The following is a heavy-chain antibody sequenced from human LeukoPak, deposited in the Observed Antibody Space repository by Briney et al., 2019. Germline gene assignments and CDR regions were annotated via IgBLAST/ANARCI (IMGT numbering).Heavy chain of an antibody. V-gene: IGHV4-30-2*01. Sequence: SETLSLTCAVSGGSISSGGYSWRWIRQPPGKGLEWIGYIYHSGSTYYNPSLKSRVTISVDRSKSQFSLKLSSVTAADTAVYYCARGGYCSSTSCYYYFDYWGQGTLVTVSS. CDR2: IYHSGST. CDR3: ARGGYCSSTSCYYYFDY. CDR1: GGSISSGGYS. J-gene: IGHJ4*02. D-gene: IGHD2-2*03.